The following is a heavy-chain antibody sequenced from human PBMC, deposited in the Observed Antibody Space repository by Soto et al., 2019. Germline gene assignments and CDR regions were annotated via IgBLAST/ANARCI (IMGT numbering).Heavy chain of an antibody. CDR1: GFSLSNARMG. Sequence: GSGPTLVNPTETLTLTCTVSGFSLSNARMGVSWIRQPPGKALEWLAHIFSNDEKSYSTSLKSRLTISKDTSKSQVALTMTNMDPVDTATYCCARMSYYDILTGQYYFDYWGQGTLVTVSS. D-gene: IGHD3-9*01. J-gene: IGHJ4*02. CDR3: ARMSYYDILTGQYYFDY. V-gene: IGHV2-26*01. CDR2: IFSNDEK.